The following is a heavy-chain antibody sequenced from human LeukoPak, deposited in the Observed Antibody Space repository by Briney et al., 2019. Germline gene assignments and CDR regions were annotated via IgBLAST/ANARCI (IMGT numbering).Heavy chain of an antibody. D-gene: IGHD3-16*02. CDR1: GFTFSSYS. CDR3: ARDHGDYVWGSYRYGPPFDY. J-gene: IGHJ4*02. V-gene: IGHV3-21*01. CDR2: ISSSSSYI. Sequence: GGSLRLSCAASGFTFSSYSMNWVRQAPGKGLEWVSSISSSSSYIYYADSVKGRFTISRDNAKNSLYLQMNSLRAEDTAVYYCARDHGDYVWGSYRYGPPFDYWGQGTLVTVCS.